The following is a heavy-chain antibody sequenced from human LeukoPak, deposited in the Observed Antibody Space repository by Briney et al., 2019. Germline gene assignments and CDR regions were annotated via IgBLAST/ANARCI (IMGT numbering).Heavy chain of an antibody. D-gene: IGHD6-13*01. V-gene: IGHV4-59*12. J-gene: IGHJ4*02. CDR3: ARGRTTDHSSSWPNNDFDY. CDR2: IYYSGST. CDR1: GGSISNSY. Sequence: SETLSLTCTVSGGSISNSYWTWIRQPPGKGLEWIGYIYYSGSTNYNPSLKSRVTISVDTSKNQFSLKLSSVTAADTAVYYCARGRTTDHSSSWPNNDFDYWGQGTLVTVSS.